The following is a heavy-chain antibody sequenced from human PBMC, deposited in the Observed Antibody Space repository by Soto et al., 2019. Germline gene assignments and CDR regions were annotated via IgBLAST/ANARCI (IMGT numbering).Heavy chain of an antibody. V-gene: IGHV4-59*05. D-gene: IGHD6-19*01. CDR2: IYYSGST. CDR3: ARHPAVAGGFGKTNYYYYGMDV. CDR1: GGSISSYY. Sequence: PSETLSLTCTVSGGSISSYYWSWIRQPPGKGLEWIGSIYYSGSTYYNPSLKSRVTISVDTSKNQFSLKLSSVTAADTAVYYCARHPAVAGGFGKTNYYYYGMDVWGQGATVTVS. J-gene: IGHJ6*02.